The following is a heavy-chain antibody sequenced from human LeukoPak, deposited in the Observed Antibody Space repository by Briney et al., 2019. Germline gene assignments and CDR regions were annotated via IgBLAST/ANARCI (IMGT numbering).Heavy chain of an antibody. CDR2: IYSGGST. Sequence: GGSLRLSCEASGFTFSAYAMTWVRQAPGKGLEWVSVIYSGGSTYYADSVKGRFTISRHISQNTLYLQMNSLRAEDTAVYYCARVRLGSGWSLFDFWGQGTLVTVSS. CDR3: ARVRLGSGWSLFDF. V-gene: IGHV3-53*04. CDR1: GFTFSAYA. D-gene: IGHD6-19*01. J-gene: IGHJ4*02.